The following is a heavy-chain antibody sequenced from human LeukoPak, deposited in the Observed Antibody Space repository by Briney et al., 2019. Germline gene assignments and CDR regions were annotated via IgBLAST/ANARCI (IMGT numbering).Heavy chain of an antibody. V-gene: IGHV1-2*02. CDR1: GYTFTGYY. CDR3: ARDHRITGYSSGQDDYYYYYYMDV. CDR2: INPNSGGT. D-gene: IGHD6-19*01. Sequence: ASVKVSCKASGYTFTGYYMHWVRQAPGQGLEWMGWINPNSGGTNYAQKFQGRVTMTRDTSTSTVYMELSSLRSEDTAVYYCARDHRITGYSSGQDDYYYYYYMDVWGKGTTVTISS. J-gene: IGHJ6*03.